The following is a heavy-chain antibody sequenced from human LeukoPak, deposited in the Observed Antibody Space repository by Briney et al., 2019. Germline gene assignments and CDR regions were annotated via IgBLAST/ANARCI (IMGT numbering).Heavy chain of an antibody. V-gene: IGHV4-39*01. CDR1: GGSISTSYY. CDR3: ARSSNGVSRFDS. CDR2: IYYSGTT. J-gene: IGHJ4*02. D-gene: IGHD2-8*01. Sequence: SETLSLTCAVSGGSISTSYYWGWIRQPPGKGLEWIGSIYYSGTTYYNPSLKSRVTISVDTSKNQFSLKLSSVTAADTAVYYCARSSNGVSRFDSWGQGTLVTVSS.